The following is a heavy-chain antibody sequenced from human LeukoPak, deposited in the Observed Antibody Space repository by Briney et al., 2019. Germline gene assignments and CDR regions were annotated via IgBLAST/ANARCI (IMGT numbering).Heavy chain of an antibody. CDR1: DGSINSYY. J-gene: IGHJ6*02. CDR3: ARGRSNYYGMDV. Sequence: SETLSLTCSVSDGSINSYYWNWIRRPPGKGLEWVGYIYYNGNTNYSPSLKSRVTMSVDTSKNLFSLKVSSVTAAGTAVYYCARGRSNYYGMDVWGQGTTVTVSS. D-gene: IGHD1-26*01. V-gene: IGHV4-59*01. CDR2: IYYNGNT.